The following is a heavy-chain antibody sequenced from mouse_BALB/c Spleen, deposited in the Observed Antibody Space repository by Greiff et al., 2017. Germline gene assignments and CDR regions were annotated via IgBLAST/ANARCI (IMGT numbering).Heavy chain of an antibody. V-gene: IGHV7-3*02. Sequence: EVMLVESGGGLVQPGGSLRLSCATSGYTFTGYYMGWVRQPPGKALEWLGFIRHKANGYTTEYSASVKGRFTISRDNSQSILYLQMNTLRAEDSAPYYCARAGGNYSAMDYWGQGTSGTVSS. CDR3: ARAGGNYSAMDY. D-gene: IGHD2-1*01. CDR1: GYTFTGYY. CDR2: IRHKANGYTT. J-gene: IGHJ4*01.